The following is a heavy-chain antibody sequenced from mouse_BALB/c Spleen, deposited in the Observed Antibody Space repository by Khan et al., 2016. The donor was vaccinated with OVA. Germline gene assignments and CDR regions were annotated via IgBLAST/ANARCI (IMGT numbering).Heavy chain of an antibody. CDR2: ISTGDTT. D-gene: IGHD1-1*01. Sequence: VQLKESGGGLVKPGGSLKVSCAASGFTFSNYAMSWVRQTPEKRLEWVASISTGDTTYYPDSVKGRFTISSDNARNILYLQRSSLRSDDPAMYYCARDYGFVYWGQGTLVTVSA. CDR3: ARDYGFVY. CDR1: GFTFSNYA. J-gene: IGHJ3*01. V-gene: IGHV5-6-5*01.